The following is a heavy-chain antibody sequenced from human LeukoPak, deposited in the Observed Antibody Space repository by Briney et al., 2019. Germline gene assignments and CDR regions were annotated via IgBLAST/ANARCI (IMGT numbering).Heavy chain of an antibody. D-gene: IGHD4-17*01. CDR3: AKESTVTHYYFDS. J-gene: IGHJ4*02. Sequence: GGSLRLSCAASGFTFSSYAMNWVRQAPGKGLEWVSAISGSGGSTYYADSVKGRFTIPRDNSKNILYLQMNSLRAEDTAVYYCAKESTVTHYYFDSWGQGTLVTVSS. CDR2: ISGSGGST. CDR1: GFTFSSYA. V-gene: IGHV3-23*01.